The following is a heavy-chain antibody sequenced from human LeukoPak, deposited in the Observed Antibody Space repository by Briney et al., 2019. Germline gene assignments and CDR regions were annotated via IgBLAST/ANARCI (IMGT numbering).Heavy chain of an antibody. J-gene: IGHJ4*02. CDR3: ARDRMAGDY. V-gene: IGHV4-59*01. Sequence: KPSETLSVTFTVSGXSISSYYGSWIRQPPGEGLEWIGYFYYSGSTNYNPSLKSRVTISVDTSKNQLSLKLSSVTAADTAVYYCARDRMAGDYWGQGTLVTVSS. D-gene: IGHD5-24*01. CDR1: GXSISSYY. CDR2: FYYSGST.